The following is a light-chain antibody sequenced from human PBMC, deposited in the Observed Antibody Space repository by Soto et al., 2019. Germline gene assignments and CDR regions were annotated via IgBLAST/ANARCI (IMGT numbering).Light chain of an antibody. CDR2: DAS. J-gene: IGKJ4*01. CDR3: QQYHNWPPLT. V-gene: IGKV3-15*01. CDR1: QRVSRN. Sequence: EIVMTQSPATLSVSPGERATLSCRASQRVSRNLAWYQQKPGQAPRLLIYDASTRATGIPARFSGGGSETEFTLTISSLQSEDFAVYYCQQYHNWPPLTFGGGTKVEIK.